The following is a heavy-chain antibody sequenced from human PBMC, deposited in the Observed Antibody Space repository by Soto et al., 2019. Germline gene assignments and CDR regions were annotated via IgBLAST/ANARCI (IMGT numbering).Heavy chain of an antibody. Sequence: QEHLVESGGGVVQPGRSLRLSCVASGFIFSGFDMHWVRQAPGKGLEWVSHIWYDGSNKYYADSVKGRFTSSRDNSNNTLYLQMNSLRAEDTAVYFCARGGEYNWKYAFDIWGQGTMVAVSS. D-gene: IGHD1-7*01. CDR2: IWYDGSNK. CDR3: ARGGEYNWKYAFDI. J-gene: IGHJ3*02. V-gene: IGHV3-33*01. CDR1: GFIFSGFD.